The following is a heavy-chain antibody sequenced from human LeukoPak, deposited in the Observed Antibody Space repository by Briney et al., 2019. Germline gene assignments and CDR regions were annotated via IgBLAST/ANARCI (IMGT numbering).Heavy chain of an antibody. CDR3: ASGTYYDSSGYYLN. CDR2: INPNSGGT. J-gene: IGHJ4*02. V-gene: IGHV1-2*02. Sequence: ASVKVSCKASGGTFSSYAISWVRQAPGQGLEWMGWINPNSGGTNYAQKFQGRVTMTRDTSISTAYMELSRLRSDDTAVYYCASGTYYDSSGYYLNWGQGTLVTVSS. CDR1: GGTFSSYA. D-gene: IGHD3-22*01.